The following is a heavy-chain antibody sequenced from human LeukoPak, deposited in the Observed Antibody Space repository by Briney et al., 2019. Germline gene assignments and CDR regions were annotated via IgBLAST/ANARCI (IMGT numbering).Heavy chain of an antibody. CDR1: GFTFSFSW. CDR3: ASAYSNGPYYFDY. J-gene: IGHJ4*02. D-gene: IGHD6-19*01. V-gene: IGHV3-7*01. Sequence: GGSLRLSCAASGFTFSFSWMTWVRQAPGKGLEWVASIREDGSEKTSVDSVKGRFTISRDNAKNTLYLQMNSLRAEDTAVYYCASAYSNGPYYFDYWGQGTLVTVSS. CDR2: IREDGSEK.